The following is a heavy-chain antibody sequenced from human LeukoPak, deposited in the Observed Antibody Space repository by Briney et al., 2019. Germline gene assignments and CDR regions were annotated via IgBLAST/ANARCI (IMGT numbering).Heavy chain of an antibody. D-gene: IGHD2-8*01. V-gene: IGHV1-18*01. CDR1: GYTFTSYG. CDR3: ARDHCTNGVCYLGY. CDR2: FSAYNGNT. Sequence: ASVKVSCKASGYTFTSYGISWVRQAPGQGLEWMGWFSAYNGNTNYAQKLQGRVTMTTDTSTSTAYMELRSLRSDDTAVYYCARDHCTNGVCYLGYWGQGTLVTVSS. J-gene: IGHJ4*02.